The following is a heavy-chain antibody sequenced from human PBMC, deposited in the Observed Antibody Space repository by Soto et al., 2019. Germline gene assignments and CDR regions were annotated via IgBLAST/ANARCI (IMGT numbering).Heavy chain of an antibody. CDR3: AAGIAVAGY. CDR1: GGSISNGGYY. D-gene: IGHD6-19*01. CDR2: IYYTGST. J-gene: IGHJ4*02. V-gene: IGHV4-31*03. Sequence: HVQLQESGQGLVKPSQTLSLTCTVSGGSISNGGYYWSWIRQHPGKGLEWIGYIYYTGSTDYNPSLKSRVTISVETSKNQFSLKLTSVTAADSAVYYCAAGIAVAGYWGQGTLVTVSS.